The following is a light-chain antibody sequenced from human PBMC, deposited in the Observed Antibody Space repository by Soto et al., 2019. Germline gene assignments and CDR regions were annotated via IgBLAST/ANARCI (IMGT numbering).Light chain of an antibody. V-gene: IGLV1-40*01. J-gene: IGLJ1*01. CDR3: QSYDSTVSGYV. CDR2: ANS. CDR1: SSNIGAGYD. Sequence: QSVLAQPPSVSGAPGQRVTISCTGTSSNIGAGYDVHRYQHLPGTAPKLVIYANSNRPLGVPDRFSGSESGASASLVITGLQAEDEADYYCQSYDSTVSGYVFGTGTKVTVL.